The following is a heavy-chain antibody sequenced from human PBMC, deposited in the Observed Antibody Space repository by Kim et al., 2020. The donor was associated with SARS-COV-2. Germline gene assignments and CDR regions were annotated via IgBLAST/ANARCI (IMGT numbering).Heavy chain of an antibody. V-gene: IGHV4-61*02. D-gene: IGHD6-13*01. CDR1: GGSISSGSYY. Sequence: SETLSLTCTVSGGSISSGSYYWSWIRQPAGKGLEWIGRIYTSGSTNYNPSLKSRVTISVDTSKNRFSLKLSSVTAADTAVYYCARVRLVAAAGIGYYYYGMDVWGQGTTVTVSS. J-gene: IGHJ6*02. CDR3: ARVRLVAAAGIGYYYYGMDV. CDR2: IYTSGST.